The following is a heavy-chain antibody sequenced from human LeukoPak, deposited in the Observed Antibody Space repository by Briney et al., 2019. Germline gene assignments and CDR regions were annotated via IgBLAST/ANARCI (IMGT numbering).Heavy chain of an antibody. CDR1: GGTFSSYA. Sequence: SVKVSCKASGGTFSSYAISWVRQAPGQGLEWMGGNIPIFGTANYAQKFQGRVTITADESTSTAYMELSSLRSEDTAVYYCARVGELKGSGYYHADDAFDIWGQGTMVTVSS. CDR2: NIPIFGTA. V-gene: IGHV1-69*13. D-gene: IGHD3-22*01. CDR3: ARVGELKGSGYYHADDAFDI. J-gene: IGHJ3*02.